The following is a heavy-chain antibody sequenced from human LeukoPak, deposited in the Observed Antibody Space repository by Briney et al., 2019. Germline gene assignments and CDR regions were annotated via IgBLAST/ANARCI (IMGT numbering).Heavy chain of an antibody. CDR3: ARESDLSHYDRTDY. V-gene: IGHV4-61*02. CDR1: GDSISSADYY. J-gene: IGHJ4*02. CDR2: IYTSGST. D-gene: IGHD3-22*01. Sequence: NPSQTLSLTCTVSGDSISSADYYWSWIRQPAGKGLEWIGRIYTSGSTNYNPTLKSRVTISADTSKNQFFLKLSSVTAADTAGYYCARESDLSHYDRTDYWGQGTLVTVYS.